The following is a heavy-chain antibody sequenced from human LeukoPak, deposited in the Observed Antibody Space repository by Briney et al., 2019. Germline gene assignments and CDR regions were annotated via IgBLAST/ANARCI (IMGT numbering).Heavy chain of an antibody. CDR2: IYYSGST. CDR1: GGSISSSSYY. Sequence: KASETLSLTCTVSGGSISSSSYYWGWIRQPPGKGLEWIGSIYYSGSTYYNPSLKSRVTISVDTSKNQFSLKLSSVTAADTAVYYCARQYQLLSAFDIWGQGTMVTVSS. D-gene: IGHD2-2*01. J-gene: IGHJ3*02. CDR3: ARQYQLLSAFDI. V-gene: IGHV4-39*01.